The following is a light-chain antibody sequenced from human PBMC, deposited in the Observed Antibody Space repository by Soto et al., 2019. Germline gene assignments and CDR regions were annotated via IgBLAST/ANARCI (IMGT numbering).Light chain of an antibody. V-gene: IGLV2-23*01. Sequence: QSALTQAASVSGSPGQSITISCSGTSNDVGFYNLVSWYQQYPDKVPKLMIFEGSKRPAGVSNRFSGSKSGNTASLTISGLQAEDEADYYCSSFSTSGTYVSGTGTKVTVL. CDR1: SNDVGFYNL. CDR2: EGS. CDR3: SSFSTSGTYV. J-gene: IGLJ1*01.